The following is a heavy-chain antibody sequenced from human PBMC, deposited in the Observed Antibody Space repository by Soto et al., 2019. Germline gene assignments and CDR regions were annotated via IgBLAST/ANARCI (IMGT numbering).Heavy chain of an antibody. CDR2: ISWNGDAT. V-gene: IGHV3-9*01. CDR1: GFTFDDYA. D-gene: IGHD3-10*01. Sequence: EVQLVEFGGGLVQPGGSLRLSCAASGFTFDDYAIHWVRQIPGKGLEWVSGISWNGDATGYADSVKGRFTISRDNAKNSLYLQMDSLKSEDTAMYYCANLPLYGSGFDCWGQGTLVTVSS. CDR3: ANLPLYGSGFDC. J-gene: IGHJ4*02.